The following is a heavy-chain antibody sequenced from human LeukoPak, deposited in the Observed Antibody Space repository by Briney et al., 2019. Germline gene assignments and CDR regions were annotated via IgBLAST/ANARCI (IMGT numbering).Heavy chain of an antibody. CDR1: GGSISSSSYY. CDR2: IYYSGWT. V-gene: IGHV4-39*01. CDR3: ERPPLRIWVAPSMDV. J-gene: IGHJ6*04. Sequence: SETLSLTCTVSGGSISSSSYYWGWIRQPPGKGLEWIGSIYYSGWTYYNPSLKSRPTISVDTSKNQFSLKLSSVTAADTAVLYCERPPLRIWVAPSMDVGGEGTTVTVLS. D-gene: IGHD2-15*01.